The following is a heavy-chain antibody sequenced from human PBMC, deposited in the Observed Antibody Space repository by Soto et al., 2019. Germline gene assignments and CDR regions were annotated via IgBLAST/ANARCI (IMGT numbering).Heavy chain of an antibody. CDR2: ISYDGSNK. CDR3: ARDQMGRYYGSVSYYFEY. CDR1: GFTFSSYA. V-gene: IGHV3-30-3*01. D-gene: IGHD3-10*01. J-gene: IGHJ4*02. Sequence: QVQLVESGGGVVQPGRSLRLSCAASGFTFSSYAMQWVRQAPGKGLEWVAVISYDGSNKYYADSVKGRFTISRDNSKNTLYLQMNSLRADDTAVYYCARDQMGRYYGSVSYYFEYWGQGTLVTVSS.